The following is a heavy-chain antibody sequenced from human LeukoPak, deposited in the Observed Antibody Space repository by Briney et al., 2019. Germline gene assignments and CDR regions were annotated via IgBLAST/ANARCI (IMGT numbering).Heavy chain of an antibody. D-gene: IGHD3-3*02. Sequence: ASVKVSCKTSGYSFTSFYIHWVRQAPGQGLEWMGMVNPSGGSTLSAQKFQDRVNMTTDTSTRTVYMEMNGLTSDDTGIYYCARDAFWGQGTQVTVSS. CDR2: VNPSGGST. CDR3: ARDAF. V-gene: IGHV1-46*01. J-gene: IGHJ4*02. CDR1: GYSFTSFY.